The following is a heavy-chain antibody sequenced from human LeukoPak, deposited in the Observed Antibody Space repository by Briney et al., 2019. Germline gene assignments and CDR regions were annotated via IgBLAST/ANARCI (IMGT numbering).Heavy chain of an antibody. CDR1: GFTFSSYS. V-gene: IGHV3-23*01. J-gene: IGHJ4*02. D-gene: IGHD1-26*01. CDR3: AKEVIVGVSFDC. CDR2: ISGSGGST. Sequence: GGSLRLSCAASGFTFSSYSMSWVRQAPGKGLEWVAAISGSGGSTYYADSVKGRFTISRDNFKNTLYLQMNSLRAEDTAVYYCAKEVIVGVSFDCWGQGTLVTVSS.